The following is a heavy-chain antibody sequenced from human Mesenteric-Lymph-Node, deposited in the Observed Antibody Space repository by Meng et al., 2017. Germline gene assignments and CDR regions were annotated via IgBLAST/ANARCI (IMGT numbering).Heavy chain of an antibody. Sequence: QVQLQESGPGRVKPSETRSLTCTVSGGSITSNNWWTWVRQPPGKGLEWIGEISQRGSTNYNPSLKSRVTISLDKSKNQFFLTLNSVTAADTAVYYCARASYSWNLGDFWGQGTLVTVSS. J-gene: IGHJ4*02. CDR3: ARASYSWNLGDF. CDR1: GGSITSNNW. CDR2: ISQRGST. V-gene: IGHV4-4*02. D-gene: IGHD1-20*01.